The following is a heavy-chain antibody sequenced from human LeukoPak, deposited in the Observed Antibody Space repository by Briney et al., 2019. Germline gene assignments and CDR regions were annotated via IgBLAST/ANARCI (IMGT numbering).Heavy chain of an antibody. D-gene: IGHD2-15*01. CDR3: ARANGAATSFDI. J-gene: IGHJ3*02. V-gene: IGHV3-48*03. CDR1: GFTFSSYE. Sequence: SGGSLRLSCAAPGFTFSSYEMNWVRQAPGKGLEWVSYISSSGSTIDYADSVKGRFTISRDNAKNSLYLQMSSMRAEDTAVYYCARANGAATSFDIWGQGTMVTVPS. CDR2: ISSSGSTI.